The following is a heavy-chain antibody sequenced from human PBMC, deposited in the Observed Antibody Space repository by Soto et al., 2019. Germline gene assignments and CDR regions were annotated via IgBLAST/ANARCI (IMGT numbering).Heavy chain of an antibody. CDR1: GFTFNFYS. CDR2: IKAEGREK. D-gene: IGHD7-27*01. J-gene: IGHJ4*02. V-gene: IGHV3-7*01. CDR3: ARLGRDIPFDY. Sequence: EVHLVESGGGLVQPGGSLRLSCAASGFTFNFYSMGWVRQAPGKGPEWVANIKAEGREKFYADYVRVRFTISRANPNNLLYLRISSPRVEDASLYYCARLGRDIPFDYWGQGTLVTVSS.